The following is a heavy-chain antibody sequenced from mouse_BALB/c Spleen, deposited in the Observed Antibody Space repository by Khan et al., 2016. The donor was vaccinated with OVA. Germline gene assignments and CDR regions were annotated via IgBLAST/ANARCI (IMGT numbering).Heavy chain of an antibody. J-gene: IGHJ3*01. V-gene: IGHV1-77*01. CDR3: ARECYSVFAY. CDR1: GYTFTDYV. Sequence: QVQLKQSGPELVKPGASVKMSFKASGYTFTDYVINWVKQRTGQGLEWIGDIFPGCGSSYYNETFKGKAKLTPDKSSNTVYLQLSTLTFEASAVYFCARECYSVFAYWGQGTLVTVSA. CDR2: IFPGCGSS. D-gene: IGHD2-12*01.